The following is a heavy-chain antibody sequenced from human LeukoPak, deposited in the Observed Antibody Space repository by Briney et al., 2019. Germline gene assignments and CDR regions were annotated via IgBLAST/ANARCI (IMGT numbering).Heavy chain of an antibody. V-gene: IGHV3-53*01. Sequence: GGSLRLSCAASGFTVSSNYMSWVRQAPGKGLEWVSVIYSSGSTYYADSVKGRFTISRDNSKNTLYLQMNSLRAEDTAVYYCAIQGDYGDYLETNFDYWGQGTLVTVSS. CDR2: IYSSGST. CDR3: AIQGDYGDYLETNFDY. J-gene: IGHJ4*02. CDR1: GFTVSSNY. D-gene: IGHD4-17*01.